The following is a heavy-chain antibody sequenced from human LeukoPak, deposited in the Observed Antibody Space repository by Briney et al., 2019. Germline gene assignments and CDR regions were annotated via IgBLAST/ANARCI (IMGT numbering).Heavy chain of an antibody. CDR2: ISWNSGSI. CDR1: GFTFDDYA. Sequence: GGSLRLSCAASGFTFDDYAMHWVRQAPGKGLEWVSGISWNSGSIGYADSVKGRFTISRDNAKNSLYLQMNSLRAEDTALYYCAKDVTRAVAVTLFDYWGQGTLVTVSS. D-gene: IGHD6-19*01. J-gene: IGHJ4*02. V-gene: IGHV3-9*01. CDR3: AKDVTRAVAVTLFDY.